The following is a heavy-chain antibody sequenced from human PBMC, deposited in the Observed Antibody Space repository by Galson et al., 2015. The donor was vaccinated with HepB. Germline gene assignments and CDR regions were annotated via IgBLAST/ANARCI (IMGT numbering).Heavy chain of an antibody. Sequence: SLRLSCAASGFTFSGSAIHWVRRASGKGLEWVGRIRSKANSYATAYAASVKGRFTMSRDDSKNTVYLQMNSLKIEDTAVYYCTRLWNGDYYYGLDVWGQGTTVTVSS. CDR3: TRLWNGDYYYGLDV. D-gene: IGHD1-1*01. CDR1: GFTFSGSA. CDR2: IRSKANSYAT. J-gene: IGHJ6*02. V-gene: IGHV3-73*01.